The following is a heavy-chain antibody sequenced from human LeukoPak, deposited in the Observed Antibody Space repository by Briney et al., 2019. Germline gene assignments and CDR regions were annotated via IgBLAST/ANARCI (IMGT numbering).Heavy chain of an antibody. CDR2: IYYSGST. CDR3: ARGGGYYFDY. D-gene: IGHD3-16*01. Sequence: PSETLSLTCTVSGGSISSYYWSWIRQPPGKGLEWIGYIYYSGSTNYYPSLKSRVTISVGTSKNQFSLKLSSVTAADTAVYYCARGGGYYFDYWGQGTLVTVSS. J-gene: IGHJ4*02. CDR1: GGSISSYY. V-gene: IGHV4-59*01.